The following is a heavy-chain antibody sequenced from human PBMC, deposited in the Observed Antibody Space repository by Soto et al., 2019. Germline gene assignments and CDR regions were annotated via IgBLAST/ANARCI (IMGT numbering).Heavy chain of an antibody. V-gene: IGHV3-30*18. Sequence: GGSLSLSCAASGFTFSSYGMHWVRQAPGKGLEWVAVISYDGSNKYYADSVKGRFTISRDNSKNTLYLQMNSLRAEDTAVYYCAKNADGPYWYFDLWGRGTLVTVSS. CDR2: ISYDGSNK. J-gene: IGHJ2*01. CDR3: AKNADGPYWYFDL. CDR1: GFTFSSYG.